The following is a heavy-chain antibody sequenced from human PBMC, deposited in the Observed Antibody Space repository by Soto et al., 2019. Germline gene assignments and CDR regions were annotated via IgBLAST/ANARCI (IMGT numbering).Heavy chain of an antibody. Sequence: SETLSLTCAGYGGSFSGYYWSWIRQPPGKGLEWIGEINHSGSTNYNPSLKSRVTISVDTSKNQFSLKLSSVTAADTAVYYCARGVSTVRGVIITTGKTWFDPWGQGTLVTVSS. CDR3: ARGVSTVRGVIITTGKTWFDP. V-gene: IGHV4-34*01. CDR2: INHSGST. D-gene: IGHD3-10*01. CDR1: GGSFSGYY. J-gene: IGHJ5*02.